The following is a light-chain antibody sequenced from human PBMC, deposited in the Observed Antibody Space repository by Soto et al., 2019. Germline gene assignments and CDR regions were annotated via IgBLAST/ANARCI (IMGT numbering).Light chain of an antibody. J-gene: IGLJ2*01. CDR2: RNN. V-gene: IGLV1-47*01. Sequence: QSVLTQPPSASGTPGQRVTISCSGSSSNIGSTYVYWYQQLPGTAPKLLIYRNNQRPSGVPDRFSGSKSGTSASLAISGLRSEDEADYYCAAWDDSLSGRVFGGGTTLTVL. CDR1: SSNIGSTY. CDR3: AAWDDSLSGRV.